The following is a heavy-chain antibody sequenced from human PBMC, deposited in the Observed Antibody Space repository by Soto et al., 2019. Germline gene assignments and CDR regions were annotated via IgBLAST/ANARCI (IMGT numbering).Heavy chain of an antibody. V-gene: IGHV3-21*01. J-gene: IGHJ4*02. CDR3: ARARIAAAGTSLDYFDY. CDR2: ISSSSSYI. Sequence: EVQLVESGGGLVKPGGSLRLSCAASGFTFSSYSMNWVRQAPGKGLEWVSPISSSSSYIYYADSVKGRFTISRDNAKNSLYLQMNSLRAEDTAVYYCARARIAAAGTSLDYFDYWGQGTLVTVSS. CDR1: GFTFSSYS. D-gene: IGHD6-13*01.